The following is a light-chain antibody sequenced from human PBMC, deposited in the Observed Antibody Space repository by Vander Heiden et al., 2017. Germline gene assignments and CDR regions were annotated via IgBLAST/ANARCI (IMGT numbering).Light chain of an antibody. Sequence: AIQLTQSPSSLSASVGDRVTITCRASQGISTHLAWYQQNPGKAPKRLIYVASTLQSGVPSRFSGSGSGTDFTLTISSLQPEDFATYYCQQVHNYPVTFGGGTKVEIK. CDR2: VAS. CDR3: QQVHNYPVT. V-gene: IGKV1D-13*01. CDR1: QGISTH. J-gene: IGKJ4*01.